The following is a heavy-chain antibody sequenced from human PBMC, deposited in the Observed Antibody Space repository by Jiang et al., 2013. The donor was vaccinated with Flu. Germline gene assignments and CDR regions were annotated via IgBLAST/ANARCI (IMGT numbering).Heavy chain of an antibody. V-gene: IGHV3-21*01. CDR3: ARVALDYDSSGYYYGLGAFDY. CDR1: GFTFSSYS. Sequence: RLSCAASGFTFSSYSMNWVRQAPGKGLEWVSSISSSSSYIYYADSVKGRFTISRDNAKNSLYLQMNSLRAEDTAVYYCARVALDYDSSGYYYGLGAFDYWGQGTLVTVSS. J-gene: IGHJ4*02. D-gene: IGHD3-22*01. CDR2: ISSSSSYI.